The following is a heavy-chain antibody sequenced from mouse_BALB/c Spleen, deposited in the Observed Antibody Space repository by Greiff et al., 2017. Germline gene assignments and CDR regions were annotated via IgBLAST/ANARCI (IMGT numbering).Heavy chain of an antibody. CDR2: ISSGGSYT. CDR3: TRDRLDYYAMDY. Sequence: EVNVVESGGGLVKPGGSLKLSCAASGFTFSSYTMSWVRQTPEKRLEWVATISSGGSYTYYPDSVKGRFTISRDNAKNTLYLQMSSLKSEDTAMYYCTRDRLDYYAMDYWGQGTSVTVSS. CDR1: GFTFSSYT. D-gene: IGHD1-2*01. V-gene: IGHV5-6-4*01. J-gene: IGHJ4*01.